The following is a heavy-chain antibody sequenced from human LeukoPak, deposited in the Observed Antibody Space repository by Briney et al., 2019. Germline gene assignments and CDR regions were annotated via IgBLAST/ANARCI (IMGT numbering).Heavy chain of an antibody. CDR2: ISAYNGNT. Sequence: ASVKVSCKASGYTFTSYGISWVRQAPGQGLEWMGWISAYNGNTNYAQKLQGRVTMTTDTSTSTAYMELRSLRSDDTAVYYCARDYPAGYYDSSDIIAYWGQGTLVTVSS. CDR1: GYTFTSYG. V-gene: IGHV1-18*01. D-gene: IGHD3-22*01. CDR3: ARDYPAGYYDSSDIIAY. J-gene: IGHJ4*02.